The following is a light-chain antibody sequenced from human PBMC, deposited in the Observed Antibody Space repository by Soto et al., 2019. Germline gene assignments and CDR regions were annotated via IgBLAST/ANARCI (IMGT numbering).Light chain of an antibody. CDR2: EGS. Sequence: QSALTQPASVSGSPGQSITISCTGTSSDVGSYNLVSWYQHHPGKAPKLLIFEGSKRPSGVSYRFSGSKSGNTASLTISGLQAEDEADYHCCSYGGFSTFVLFGGGTKVPS. CDR3: CSYGGFSTFVL. J-gene: IGLJ2*01. V-gene: IGLV2-23*03. CDR1: SSDVGSYNL.